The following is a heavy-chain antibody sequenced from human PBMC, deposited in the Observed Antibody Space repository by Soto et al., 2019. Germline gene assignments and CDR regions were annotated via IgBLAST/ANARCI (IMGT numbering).Heavy chain of an antibody. Sequence: GGSLRLSCAASGFTFSSYGMHWVRQALGKGLEWVAVISYDGSNKYYADSVKGRFTLSRDNSKNSMYLQMNSLRAEDTAVYYCAREVDRALVGSPHYFDYWGQGTLVTVS. D-gene: IGHD5-18*01. CDR3: AREVDRALVGSPHYFDY. V-gene: IGHV3-30*03. J-gene: IGHJ4*01. CDR1: GFTFSSYG. CDR2: ISYDGSNK.